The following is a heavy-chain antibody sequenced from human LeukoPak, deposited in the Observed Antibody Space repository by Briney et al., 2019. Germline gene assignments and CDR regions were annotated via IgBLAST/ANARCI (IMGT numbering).Heavy chain of an antibody. V-gene: IGHV3-21*01. CDR3: ATSRFGELYSPFDY. CDR1: GFTFSSYS. J-gene: IGHJ4*02. CDR2: ISSSSSYI. Sequence: GGSLRLSCAASGFTFSSYSMNWVRQAPGKGLEWVSSISSSSSYIYYADSVKGRFTISRDNAKNSLYLQMNSLRAEDTAVYYCATSRFGELYSPFDYWGQGTLVTVSS. D-gene: IGHD3-10*01.